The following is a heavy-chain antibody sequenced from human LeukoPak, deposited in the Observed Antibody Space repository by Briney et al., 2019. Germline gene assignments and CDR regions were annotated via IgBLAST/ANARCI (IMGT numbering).Heavy chain of an antibody. Sequence: SETLSLTCTVSGDSVRTNNYYWSWIRQPPGEGLEWIGYIHYSGNTNYNTSLKSRVTISVDTSKSQFSLKLSSVTAADTAVYYCAKDGGLWVSAHWGDSWGRGTLVTVSS. V-gene: IGHV4-61*01. J-gene: IGHJ4*02. D-gene: IGHD7-27*01. CDR2: IHYSGNT. CDR1: GDSVRTNNYY. CDR3: AKDGGLWVSAHWGDS.